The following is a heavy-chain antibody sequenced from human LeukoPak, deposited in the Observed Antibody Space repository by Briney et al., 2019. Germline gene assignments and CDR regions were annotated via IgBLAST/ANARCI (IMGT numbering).Heavy chain of an antibody. CDR3: ARADYSSGWSHYYYYMDV. D-gene: IGHD6-13*01. V-gene: IGHV4-34*01. CDR1: GGSFSGYY. J-gene: IGHJ6*03. CDR2: INHSGST. Sequence: SETLSLTCAVYGGSFSGYYWSWIRQPPGKGLEWIGEINHSGSTNYNPSLKSRVTISVDTSKNHFSLKLSSVTAADTALYFCARADYSSGWSHYYYYMDVWGTGTTVTVSS.